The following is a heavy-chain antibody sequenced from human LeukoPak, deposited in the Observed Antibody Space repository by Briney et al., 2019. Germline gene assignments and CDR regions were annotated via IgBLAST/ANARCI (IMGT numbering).Heavy chain of an antibody. D-gene: IGHD5-18*01. CDR2: INHSGST. CDR3: ARQLDTAMIDS. V-gene: IGHV4-34*01. CDR1: GGSFSGYY. Sequence: SETLSLTCAAYGGSFSGYYWSWIRQPPGKGLEWIGEINHSGSTNYNPSLKSRVTISVDTSKNQFSLKLSSVTAADTAVYYCARQLDTAMIDSWGQGTLVTVSS. J-gene: IGHJ4*02.